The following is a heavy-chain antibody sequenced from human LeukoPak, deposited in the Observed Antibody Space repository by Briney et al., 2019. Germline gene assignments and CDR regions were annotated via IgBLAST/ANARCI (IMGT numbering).Heavy chain of an antibody. CDR3: ARDRAWNYFDY. Sequence: GGSLRLSCGPSGFTFSRHGMHWVRQAPGKGLEGVAIISNDGSRKYYAHSVEGRFTISRDNSKNTLYLQMDSLRAEDTAVYYCARDRAWNYFDYWGQGTLVTVSS. CDR2: ISNDGSRK. V-gene: IGHV3-30*03. D-gene: IGHD3-3*01. CDR1: GFTFSRHG. J-gene: IGHJ4*02.